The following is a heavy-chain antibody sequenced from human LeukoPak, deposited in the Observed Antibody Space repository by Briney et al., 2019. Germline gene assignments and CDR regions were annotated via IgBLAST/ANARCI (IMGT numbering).Heavy chain of an antibody. D-gene: IGHD6-25*01. V-gene: IGHV4-30-2*01. J-gene: IGHJ4*02. CDR2: INHSGST. Sequence: SQTLSLTCTVSGGSISSGGYYWSWIRQPPGKGLEWIGEINHSGSTDYNPSLKSRVTISVDTSKNQFSLKLNSVTAADTAVYYCARGQLRLSNWGQGSLVIVSS. CDR1: GGSISSGGYY. CDR3: ARGQLRLSN.